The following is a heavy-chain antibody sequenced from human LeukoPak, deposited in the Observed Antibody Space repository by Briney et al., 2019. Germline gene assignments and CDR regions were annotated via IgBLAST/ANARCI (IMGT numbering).Heavy chain of an antibody. CDR2: IIPIFGTA. CDR3: ARSYYYDSSGYYQYDAFDI. J-gene: IGHJ3*02. Sequence: ASVTVSCKASGGTFSSYAISWVRQAPGQGLEWMGGIIPIFGTANYAQKFQGRVTITTDESTSTAYMELSSLRSEDTAVYYCARSYYYDSSGYYQYDAFDIWGQGTMVTVSS. V-gene: IGHV1-69*05. D-gene: IGHD3-22*01. CDR1: GGTFSSYA.